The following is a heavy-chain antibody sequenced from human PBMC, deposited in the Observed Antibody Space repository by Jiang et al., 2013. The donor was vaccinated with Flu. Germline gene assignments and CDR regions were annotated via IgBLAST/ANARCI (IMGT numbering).Heavy chain of an antibody. CDR1: GGSFSGYY. V-gene: IGHV4-34*01. D-gene: IGHD3-22*01. CDR2: INHSGYT. CDR3: ARGRYDSPTTYYYYGLDV. Sequence: LLKPSETLSLTCAVYGGSFSGYYWSWIRQPPGKGLEWIGEINHSGYTNYNPSLKSRVTISVDTSRNQFSLKLSSVTAADTAVYYCARGRYDSPTTYYYYGLDVWGQGTTVTVSS. J-gene: IGHJ6*02.